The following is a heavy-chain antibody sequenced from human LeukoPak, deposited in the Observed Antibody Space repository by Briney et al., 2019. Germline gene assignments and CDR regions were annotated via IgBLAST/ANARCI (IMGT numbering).Heavy chain of an antibody. CDR3: ARVGSRGYYFDY. Sequence: GGSLRLSCAASGFTFSSYAMSWVRQAPGKGLEWVSAISGSGGSTYYADSVKGRFTISRDNSKNTLYLQMTSLTAEDTAVFYCARVGSRGYYFDYWGQGTLVSVSS. V-gene: IGHV3-23*01. CDR2: ISGSGGST. J-gene: IGHJ4*02. CDR1: GFTFSSYA. D-gene: IGHD1-26*01.